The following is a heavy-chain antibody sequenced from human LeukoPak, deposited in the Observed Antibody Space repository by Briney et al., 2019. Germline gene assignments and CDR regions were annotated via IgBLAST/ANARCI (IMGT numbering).Heavy chain of an antibody. CDR1: GGSISSYY. CDR2: IYTNGNT. Sequence: SETLSLTCTVSGGSISSYYWSWIRQPPGKGLEWIGRIYTNGNTDYNPSLRGRVTMSVDTSNKQFSLKVNSVTAADTAVYYCATEGLGSGRWFDYWGQGTLVTVSS. D-gene: IGHD6-25*01. CDR3: ATEGLGSGRWFDY. J-gene: IGHJ4*02. V-gene: IGHV4-4*07.